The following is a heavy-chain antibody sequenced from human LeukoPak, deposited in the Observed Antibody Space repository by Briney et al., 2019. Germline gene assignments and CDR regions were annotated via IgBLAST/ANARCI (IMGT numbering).Heavy chain of an antibody. D-gene: IGHD3-9*01. CDR3: ARGVTYYDILTGYSSNWFDP. J-gene: IGHJ5*02. V-gene: IGHV3-48*01. CDR1: GFTFSSYS. Sequence: GSLRLSCAASGFTFSSYSMNWVRQAPGKGLEWVSYISSSSSTIYYADSVKGRFTISRDNAKNSLYLQMNSLRAEDTAVYYCARGVTYYDILTGYSSNWFDPWGQGTLVTVSS. CDR2: ISSSSSTI.